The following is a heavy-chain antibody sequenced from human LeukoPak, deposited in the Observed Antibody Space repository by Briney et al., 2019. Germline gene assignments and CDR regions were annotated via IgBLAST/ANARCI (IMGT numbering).Heavy chain of an antibody. CDR3: ARVKQDYGETLDY. V-gene: IGHV4-30-2*05. Sequence: ASETLSLTCTVSGGSISSGGYSWSWIRQPPGKGLEWIGYIYYSGSTYYNPSLKSRVTISVDTSKNQFSLKLSSVTAADTAVYYCARVKQDYGETLDYWGQGTLVTVSS. D-gene: IGHD4-17*01. J-gene: IGHJ4*02. CDR2: IYYSGST. CDR1: GGSISSGGYS.